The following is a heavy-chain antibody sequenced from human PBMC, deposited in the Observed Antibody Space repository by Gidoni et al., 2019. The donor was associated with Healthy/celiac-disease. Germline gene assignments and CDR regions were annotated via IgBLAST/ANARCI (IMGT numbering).Heavy chain of an antibody. J-gene: IGHJ4*02. D-gene: IGHD3-10*01. CDR2: ISSSSSYI. V-gene: IGHV3-21*01. Sequence: EVQLVESGGGLVKPGGSLRLSCAASGFTFSSYSMNWVRQAPGKGLGWVSSISSSSSYIYYADSVKGRFTISRDNAKNSLYLQMNSLRAEDTAVYYCARSYGSGITPFDYWGQGTLVTVSS. CDR1: GFTFSSYS. CDR3: ARSYGSGITPFDY.